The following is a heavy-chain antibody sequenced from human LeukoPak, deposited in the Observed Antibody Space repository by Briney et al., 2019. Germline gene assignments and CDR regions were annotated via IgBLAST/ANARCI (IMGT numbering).Heavy chain of an antibody. V-gene: IGHV4-34*01. CDR1: GGSFSDYY. Sequence: PSETLSLTCAVYGGSFSDYYWSWIRQPPGKGLEWIGEINHSGSTNYNPSLKSRVTISVDKSKNQFSLKLSSVTAADTAVYYCARGNSGYETDYWGQGTLVTVSS. J-gene: IGHJ4*02. D-gene: IGHD5-12*01. CDR3: ARGNSGYETDY. CDR2: INHSGST.